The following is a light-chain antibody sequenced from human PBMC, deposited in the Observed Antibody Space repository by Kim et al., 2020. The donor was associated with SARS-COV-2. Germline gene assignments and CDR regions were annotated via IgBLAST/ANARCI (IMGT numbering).Light chain of an antibody. CDR1: QSISRW. J-gene: IGKJ1*01. Sequence: RVTRTCQDSQSISRWLAWYQQKPGEAHKLLIYDAFNLESGVPSRFSGSGCGKEFTLTISSLQPDDFATYNCQHYHYYLTCGQGTKVDIK. CDR2: DAF. CDR3: QHYHYYLT. V-gene: IGKV1-5*01.